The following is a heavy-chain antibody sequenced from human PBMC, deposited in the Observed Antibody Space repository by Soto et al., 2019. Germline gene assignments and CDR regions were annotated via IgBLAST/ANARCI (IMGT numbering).Heavy chain of an antibody. D-gene: IGHD5-12*01. J-gene: IGHJ6*02. CDR1: GGTFSSYA. Sequence: SVKVSCKASGGTFSSYAISWVRQAPGQGLEGMGGIIPIFGTENYAQKFHGRVTITADKSTSTAYMELSSLRSEDTAVYYCAKRGYSGYKGSGWYYYYGMDVWGQGTKVTVSS. V-gene: IGHV1-69*06. CDR3: AKRGYSGYKGSGWYYYYGMDV. CDR2: IIPIFGTE.